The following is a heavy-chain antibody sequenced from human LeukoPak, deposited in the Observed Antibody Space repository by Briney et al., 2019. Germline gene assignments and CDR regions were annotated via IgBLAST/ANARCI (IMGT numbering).Heavy chain of an antibody. J-gene: IGHJ4*02. V-gene: IGHV4-34*01. D-gene: IGHD3-22*01. CDR1: GGSISGYY. CDR3: ARCNNFDSSGYSFDY. Sequence: SETLSLTCTVFGGSISGYYWSWIRQPPGKGLEWIGEINHSGSTNYNPSLKSRVAISVDASTNHFSLKLSSVTAADTAVYYCARCNNFDSSGYSFDYWGQGTLVTVSS. CDR2: INHSGST.